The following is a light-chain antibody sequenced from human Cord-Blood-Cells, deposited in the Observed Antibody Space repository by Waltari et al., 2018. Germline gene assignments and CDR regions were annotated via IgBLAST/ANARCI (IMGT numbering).Light chain of an antibody. CDR1: SSDVGGYNY. J-gene: IGLJ3*02. CDR2: DVS. Sequence: QSALTQPASVSGSPGQLITISCTGTSSDVGGYNYVSWYQQHPGKAPKLMIYDVSNRPSGVSNRFSGPKSGNTASLTISGLQAEDEADYYCSSYTSSSTWVFGGGTKLTVL. V-gene: IGLV2-14*03. CDR3: SSYTSSSTWV.